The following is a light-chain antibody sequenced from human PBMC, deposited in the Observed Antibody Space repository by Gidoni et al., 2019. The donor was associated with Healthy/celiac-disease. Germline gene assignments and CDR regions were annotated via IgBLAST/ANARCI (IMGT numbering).Light chain of an antibody. Sequence: DIQMTQSPSSLSASVGDRVTITCRASQSISSYLNWYQQKPGKAPKLLIYAASSLQSGVPSRFSGSGPGTDFTLTISSLQPEDFATYYCQQSYSTPPWTFGQXTKVEIK. J-gene: IGKJ1*01. CDR3: QQSYSTPPWT. CDR1: QSISSY. V-gene: IGKV1-39*01. CDR2: AAS.